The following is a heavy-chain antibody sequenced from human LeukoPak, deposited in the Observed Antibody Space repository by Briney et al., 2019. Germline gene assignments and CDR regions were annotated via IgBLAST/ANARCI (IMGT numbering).Heavy chain of an antibody. CDR1: GFIFSSYS. CDR3: ARAKDTRGYYGLDF. Sequence: SGGSLRLSCAASGFIFSSYSMNWVRQAPGKGLEWVSSIISSSSYIYNADSVKGRFTISRDNAKNSLSLQMHSLRAEDTAVYYCARAKDTRGYYGLDFWGQGALVTVSS. D-gene: IGHD3-22*01. J-gene: IGHJ4*02. CDR2: IISSSSYI. V-gene: IGHV3-21*01.